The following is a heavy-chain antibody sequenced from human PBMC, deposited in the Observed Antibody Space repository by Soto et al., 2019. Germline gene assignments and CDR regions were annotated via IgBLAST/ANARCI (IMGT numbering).Heavy chain of an antibody. V-gene: IGHV3-11*01. Sequence: QVQLVETGGGVVKTSGSLRIACAASGFTFSDYYMSWVRQAPGKRLEWVSYISSRGNTIYYEDSVKGRFTISRDNAKNSVSLQMNSLRAEDAALYFCAKMSSENYYDPVFSWGQGTLVTVSS. D-gene: IGHD3-22*01. J-gene: IGHJ5*02. CDR2: ISSRGNTI. CDR3: AKMSSENYYDPVFS. CDR1: GFTFSDYY.